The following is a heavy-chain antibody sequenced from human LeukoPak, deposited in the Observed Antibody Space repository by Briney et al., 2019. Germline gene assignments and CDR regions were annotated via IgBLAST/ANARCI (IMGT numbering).Heavy chain of an antibody. Sequence: PGGSLRLSCAASGFTFSSYAMHWVRQAPGTGLERVAVISYDGSNKYYADSVKGRFTISRDNSKNTLYLQMNSLRAEDTAVYYCARELGDNYYDSSGYYPPSSLGYWGQGTLVTVSS. D-gene: IGHD3-22*01. CDR3: ARELGDNYYDSSGYYPPSSLGY. J-gene: IGHJ4*02. V-gene: IGHV3-30*04. CDR2: ISYDGSNK. CDR1: GFTFSSYA.